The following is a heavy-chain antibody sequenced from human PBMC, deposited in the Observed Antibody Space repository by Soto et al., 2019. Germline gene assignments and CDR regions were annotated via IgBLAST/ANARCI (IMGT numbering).Heavy chain of an antibody. CDR3: ARDGYNYWYFDL. Sequence: QVQLQESGPGLVKPSETLSLTCAVSGGSINTYYWSWIRQPPGKGLEWIGYIYYSGSTNYNPSLNSRVTISVDTSKNQFSLKLSSVTAADTAVYYCARDGYNYWYFDLWGRGTLVTVSS. CDR1: GGSINTYY. J-gene: IGHJ2*01. D-gene: IGHD5-12*01. V-gene: IGHV4-59*01. CDR2: IYYSGST.